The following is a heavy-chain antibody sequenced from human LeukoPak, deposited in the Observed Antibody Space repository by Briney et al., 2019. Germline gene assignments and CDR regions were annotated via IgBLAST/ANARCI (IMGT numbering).Heavy chain of an antibody. V-gene: IGHV4-39*07. D-gene: IGHD1-20*01. CDR2: IYYSGST. Sequence: PSETLSLTCTVSGGSISSSSYYWGWIRQPPGKGLEWIGSIYYSGSTYYNPSLKSRVTISVDTSKNQFSLKLSSVTAADTAVYYCARTDGYNWNRALYYYYMDVWGKGTTVTVSS. CDR3: ARTDGYNWNRALYYYYMDV. CDR1: GGSISSSSYY. J-gene: IGHJ6*03.